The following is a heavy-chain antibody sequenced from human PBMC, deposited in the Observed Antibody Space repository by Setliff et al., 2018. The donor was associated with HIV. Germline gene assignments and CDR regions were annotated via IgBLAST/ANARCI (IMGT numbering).Heavy chain of an antibody. J-gene: IGHJ6*02. CDR3: ARSPSYSSSFSYYYYSMDV. V-gene: IGHV1-69*13. D-gene: IGHD6-6*01. Sequence: GASVKVSCKASGGTFSSYAISWVRQAPGQGLEWMGGIIPIFGTSNYAQKFQGRVTITADESTSTAYMELSSLRSEDTAVYYCARSPSYSSSFSYYYYSMDVWGQGTTVTVSS. CDR1: GGTFSSYA. CDR2: IIPIFGTS.